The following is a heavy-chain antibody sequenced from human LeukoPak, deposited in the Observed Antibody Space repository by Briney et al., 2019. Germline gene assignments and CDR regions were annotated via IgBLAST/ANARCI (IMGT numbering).Heavy chain of an antibody. D-gene: IGHD6-19*01. V-gene: IGHV3-23*01. CDR3: AKCSTSAYTTGWCNWIDP. CDR1: GFTFTSDA. Sequence: GGSLRLSCVAPGFTFTSDAMNWVRQAPGKGLEWVSSTVSRGTTQYADSVKGRFTVSRDTSKNTLYLQMNSLRADDTAVYYCAKCSTSAYTTGWCNWIDPWGQGTLVTVSS. CDR2: TVSRGTT. J-gene: IGHJ5*02.